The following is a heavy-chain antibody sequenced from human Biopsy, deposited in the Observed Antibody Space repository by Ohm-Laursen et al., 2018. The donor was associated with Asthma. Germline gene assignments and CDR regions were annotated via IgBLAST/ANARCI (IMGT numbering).Heavy chain of an antibody. CDR2: INSVFGTT. Sequence: ASVKVSCKPLGGTFNTYVIGWVRQAPGQGIEWMGGINSVFGTTTYPQKFQDRVTITADDSTSTVYMELSSLRPEDTAVYYCARKAGSCISRTCYSLDFWGQGTLVTVSS. J-gene: IGHJ4*02. D-gene: IGHD2-2*01. V-gene: IGHV1-69*13. CDR3: ARKAGSCISRTCYSLDF. CDR1: GGTFNTYV.